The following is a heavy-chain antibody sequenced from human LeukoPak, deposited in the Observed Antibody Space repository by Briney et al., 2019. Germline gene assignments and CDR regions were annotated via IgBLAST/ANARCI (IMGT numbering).Heavy chain of an antibody. V-gene: IGHV4-31*03. CDR3: ARGRRGYSYGYLTG. D-gene: IGHD5-18*01. CDR1: GGSISSGGYS. J-gene: IGHJ4*02. Sequence: PSETLSLTCTVSGGSISSGGYSWSWIRQHPGKGLEWIGYIYYSGSTYYNPSLKSRVTISVDTSKNQFSLKLSSVTAADTAVYYCARGRRGYSYGYLTGWGQGTLVTVSS. CDR2: IYYSGST.